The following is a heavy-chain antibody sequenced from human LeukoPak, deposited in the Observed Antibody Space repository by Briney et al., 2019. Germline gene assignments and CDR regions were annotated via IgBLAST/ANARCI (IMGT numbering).Heavy chain of an antibody. D-gene: IGHD3-10*01. Sequence: PSETLSLTCTVPGDSICSYYWSWIRQPAGKGLEWIGRIYTSGSTNYNPSLKSRVDMSVDTSKNQFSLKLSSVTAADTAVYYCAREVRGVIITGGDAFDIWGQGTMVTVSS. V-gene: IGHV4-4*07. CDR2: IYTSGST. CDR1: GDSICSYY. J-gene: IGHJ3*02. CDR3: AREVRGVIITGGDAFDI.